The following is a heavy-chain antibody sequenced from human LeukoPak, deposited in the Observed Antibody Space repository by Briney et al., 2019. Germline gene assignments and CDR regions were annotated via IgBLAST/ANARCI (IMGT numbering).Heavy chain of an antibody. D-gene: IGHD7-27*01. Sequence: GASVKVSCKASGYTFTSYGISWVRQAPGQGLEWMGWINPNSGGTNYAQKFQGRVTMTRDTSISTAYMELSRLRSDDTAVYYCARVVNWGPPGDYYYMDVWGKGTTVTVSS. J-gene: IGHJ6*03. CDR1: GYTFTSYG. CDR3: ARVVNWGPPGDYYYMDV. V-gene: IGHV1-2*02. CDR2: INPNSGGT.